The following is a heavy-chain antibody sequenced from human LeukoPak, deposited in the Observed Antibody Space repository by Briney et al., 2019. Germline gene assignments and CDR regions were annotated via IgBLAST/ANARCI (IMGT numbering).Heavy chain of an antibody. J-gene: IGHJ4*02. CDR3: AEVERRNY. CDR2: IYRSGST. D-gene: IGHD1-1*01. Sequence: SETLSLTCAVSGYSISSGYHWGWIRQPPGKGLEWIVSIYRSGSTYYNPSLKSRVTISVDTSKNQCSLKLRSVTAADTAVYYCAEVERRNYWGQGTLVTVSS. V-gene: IGHV4-38-2*01. CDR1: GYSISSGYH.